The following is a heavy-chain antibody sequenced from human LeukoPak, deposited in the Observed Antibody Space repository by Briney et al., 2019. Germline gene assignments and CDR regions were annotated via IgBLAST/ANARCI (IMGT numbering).Heavy chain of an antibody. CDR1: GGSISSYY. Sequence: SETLSLTCTVSGGSISSYYWSWIRQPPGKGLEWIGEINHSGSTNYNPSLKSRVTISVDTSKNQFSLKLSSVTAADTAVYYCARAVYYDFWSGYSYYFDYWGQGTLVTVSS. V-gene: IGHV4-34*01. D-gene: IGHD3-3*01. CDR3: ARAVYYDFWSGYSYYFDY. CDR2: INHSGST. J-gene: IGHJ4*02.